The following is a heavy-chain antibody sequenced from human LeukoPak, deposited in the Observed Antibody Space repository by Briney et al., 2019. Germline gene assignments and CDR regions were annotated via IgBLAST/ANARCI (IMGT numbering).Heavy chain of an antibody. CDR2: ISPSGDRT. J-gene: IGHJ4*02. CDR1: GFTFSSHG. V-gene: IGHV3-23*01. Sequence: GGSLRLSCAASGFTFSSHGMNWVRQAPGKGLEWVSGISPSGDRTYYADSVKGRFTISRDNSEHMVYLQLNSLIAEDRAIYYCAKDDDWLRFEHWGQGTLVTVSS. D-gene: IGHD5-12*01. CDR3: AKDDDWLRFEH.